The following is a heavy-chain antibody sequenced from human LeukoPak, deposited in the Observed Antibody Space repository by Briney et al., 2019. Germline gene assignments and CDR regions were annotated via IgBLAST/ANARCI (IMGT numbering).Heavy chain of an antibody. CDR3: AKERNLEIAVAGTIFDY. CDR2: IYSGGST. J-gene: IGHJ4*02. V-gene: IGHV3-53*01. Sequence: GGSLRLSCAASGFTVSSNYMSWVRQAPGKGLEWVSVIYSGGSTYYADSVKGRFTISRDNSKNMIYLEINSLRVEDTAVYYCAKERNLEIAVAGTIFDYWGQGTLVTVSS. CDR1: GFTVSSNY. D-gene: IGHD6-19*01.